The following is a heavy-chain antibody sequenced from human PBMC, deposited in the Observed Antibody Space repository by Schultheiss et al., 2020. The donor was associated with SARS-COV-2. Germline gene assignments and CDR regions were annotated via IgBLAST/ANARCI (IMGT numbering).Heavy chain of an antibody. V-gene: IGHV1-18*04. D-gene: IGHD3-10*01. CDR2: ISAYNGNT. Sequence: ASVKVSCKASGYTFTSYGISWVRQAPGQGLEWMGWISAYNGNTNYAQKLQGRVTMTTDTSTSTAYMELRSLRFEDTAVYYCARSGDLPYYYYGLDVWGQGTLVTVSS. CDR3: ARSGDLPYYYYGLDV. J-gene: IGHJ6*02. CDR1: GYTFTSYG.